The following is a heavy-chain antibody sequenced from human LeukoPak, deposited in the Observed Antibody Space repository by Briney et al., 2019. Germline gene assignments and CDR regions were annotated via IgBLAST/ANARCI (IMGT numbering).Heavy chain of an antibody. V-gene: IGHV1-24*01. D-gene: IGHD1-26*01. CDR2: FDPEDGET. J-gene: IGHJ4*02. CDR3: ATYSGRYYYY. Sequence: ASVKVSCKFSGYTITQLVMHWVRQAPGKGLEWMGGFDPEDGETTYAQKFQGRVTMAEDTSTDTAYMELSSLRYEDTAVYYCATYSGRYYYYWGQGTLVTVSS. CDR1: GYTITQLV.